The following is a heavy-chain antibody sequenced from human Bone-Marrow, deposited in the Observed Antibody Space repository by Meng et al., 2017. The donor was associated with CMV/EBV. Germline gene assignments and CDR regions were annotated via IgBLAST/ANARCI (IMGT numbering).Heavy chain of an antibody. V-gene: IGHV3-23*01. CDR2: ISGSGGST. J-gene: IGHJ6*02. D-gene: IGHD3-3*01. CDR1: GFTFSSYA. Sequence: LSLTCAASGFTFSSYAMSWVRQAPGKGLEWVSAISGSGGSTYYADSVKGRFTISRDNSKNTLYLQMNSLRAEDTAVYYCAKLAIFGVAKDYYGMDVWGQGTTVTVSS. CDR3: AKLAIFGVAKDYYGMDV.